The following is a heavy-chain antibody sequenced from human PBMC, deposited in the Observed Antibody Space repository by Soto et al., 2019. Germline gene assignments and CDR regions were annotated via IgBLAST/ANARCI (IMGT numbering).Heavy chain of an antibody. CDR2: IGTAGDT. Sequence: EVQLVESGGNLVQPGGSLRLSCEASGFTFSGFDMHWVRQPTGKGLEWVSTIGTAGDTYYAVSVKGRFTISRDNAKNSLSLQMNSLRAGDTAVYFCARGQEVGAHFFDSWGQGTHVTVSS. CDR1: GFTFSGFD. J-gene: IGHJ4*02. V-gene: IGHV3-13*01. CDR3: ARGQEVGAHFFDS. D-gene: IGHD2-15*01.